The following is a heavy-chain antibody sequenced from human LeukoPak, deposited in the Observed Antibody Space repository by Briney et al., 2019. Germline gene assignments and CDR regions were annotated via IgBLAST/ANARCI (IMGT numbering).Heavy chain of an antibody. J-gene: IGHJ6*03. Sequence: SVTVSCKASGGTFSSYAISWVRQAPGQGLEWMGRVIPIFGTANYAQKFQGRVTITTDESTSTAYMELSSLRSEDTAVYYCATSIVVTLSSYYYYYYMDVWGKGTTVTVSS. V-gene: IGHV1-69*05. CDR1: GGTFSSYA. D-gene: IGHD5-12*01. CDR3: ATSIVVTLSSYYYYYYMDV. CDR2: VIPIFGTA.